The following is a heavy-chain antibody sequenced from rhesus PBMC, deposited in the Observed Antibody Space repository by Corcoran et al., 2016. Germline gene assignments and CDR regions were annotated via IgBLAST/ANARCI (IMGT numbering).Heavy chain of an antibody. CDR2: IYGRGGST. D-gene: IGHD3-3*01. CDR1: GGSISSSNW. V-gene: IGHV4-93*01. CDR3: ARDSDNIWTGYTYYFDY. J-gene: IGHJ4*01. Sequence: QVQLQESGPAVVKPSETLSLTCAVSGGSISSSNWWSWIRQSPGKGLAWIGGIYGRGGSTASNPSLQSRVTLSKDTSKNQFSLKLSAVTAADTAVYYCARDSDNIWTGYTYYFDYWGQGVLVTVSS.